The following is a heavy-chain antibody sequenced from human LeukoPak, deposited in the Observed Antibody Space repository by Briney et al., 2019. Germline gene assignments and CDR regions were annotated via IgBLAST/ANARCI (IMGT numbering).Heavy chain of an antibody. J-gene: IGHJ5*02. D-gene: IGHD6-19*01. CDR1: GGSFSGYY. CDR3: VRVHGSGWTNWFDP. V-gene: IGHV4-34*01. CDR2: INHSGST. Sequence: PSETLSLTCAVYGGSFSGYYWSWIRQPPGKGLEWIGEINHSGSTNYNPSLKSRVTISVDTSKNQFSLKLSSVTAADTAVYYCVRVHGSGWTNWFDPWGQGTLVTVSS.